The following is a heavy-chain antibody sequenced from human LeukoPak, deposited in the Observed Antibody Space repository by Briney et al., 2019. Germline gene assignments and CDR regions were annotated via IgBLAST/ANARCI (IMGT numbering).Heavy chain of an antibody. V-gene: IGHV4-59*11. D-gene: IGHD4-17*01. CDR3: ARDLATVTKGFDI. CDR2: ISYIGST. Sequence: SETLSLTCAVSDDSFSSHYWTWIRQPPGKGLEWIGYISYIGSTNYNPSLKSRVTISIDTSRNQFSLRLSSVTAADTAVYYCARDLATVTKGFDIWGQGTMVSVSS. J-gene: IGHJ3*02. CDR1: DDSFSSHY.